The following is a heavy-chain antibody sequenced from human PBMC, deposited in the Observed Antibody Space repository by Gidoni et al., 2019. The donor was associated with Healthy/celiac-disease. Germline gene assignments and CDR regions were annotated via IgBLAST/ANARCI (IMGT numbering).Heavy chain of an antibody. D-gene: IGHD2-15*01. CDR1: GGTFSSYA. CDR3: AREADCSGGSCYNYFDY. V-gene: IGHV1-69*01. J-gene: IGHJ4*02. CDR2: IIPIFGTA. Sequence: QVQLVQSGAEVKKPGSSVKVSCKASGGTFSSYALSWVRQAPGQGLEWMGGIIPIFGTANYAQKFQGRVTITADESTSTAYMELSSLRSEDTAVYYCAREADCSGGSCYNYFDYWGQGTLVTVSS.